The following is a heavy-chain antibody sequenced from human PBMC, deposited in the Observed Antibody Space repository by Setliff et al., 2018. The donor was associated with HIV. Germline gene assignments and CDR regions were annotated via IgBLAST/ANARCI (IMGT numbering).Heavy chain of an antibody. CDR3: AIEPLPGDLGDF. Sequence: ASVKVSCKASGYTFTTYVVHWVRQAPGQRLEWMGWINVGSGNTKYSQKFQGRVTITRDTSASTAYMELSSLRSEDTAVYYCAIEPLPGDLGDFWGQGTLVTVS. V-gene: IGHV1-3*01. CDR1: GYTFTTYV. J-gene: IGHJ4*02. CDR2: INVGSGNT. D-gene: IGHD7-27*01.